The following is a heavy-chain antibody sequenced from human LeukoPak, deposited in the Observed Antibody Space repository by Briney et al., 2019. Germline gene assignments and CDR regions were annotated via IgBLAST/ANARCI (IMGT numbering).Heavy chain of an antibody. J-gene: IGHJ5*02. V-gene: IGHV4-39*01. CDR2: IYYSGST. D-gene: IGHD3-10*01. Sequence: SETLSLTCTVSGGSISSSSYYWGWIRQPPGKGLEWIGSIYYSGSTYYNPFLKSRVTISVDTSKNQFSLKLSSVTAADTAVYYCARLYGSGSYYAPITWGQGTLVTVSS. CDR1: GGSISSSSYY. CDR3: ARLYGSGSYYAPIT.